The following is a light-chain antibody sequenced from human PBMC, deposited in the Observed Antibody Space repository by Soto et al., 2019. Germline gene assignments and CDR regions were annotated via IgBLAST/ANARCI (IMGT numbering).Light chain of an antibody. CDR1: QVISGH. J-gene: IGKJ1*01. CDR2: AAY. CDR3: QQLDSYPRT. V-gene: IGKV1-9*01. Sequence: DIQLTQSPSLLSASVGDKVTIACRASQVISGHLAWYQQKPGKAPKLVIYAAYTLQSGVPSRFSGSGSGTEFTLTISSLQPEDFATYYCQQLDSYPRTFGQGTKVEVK.